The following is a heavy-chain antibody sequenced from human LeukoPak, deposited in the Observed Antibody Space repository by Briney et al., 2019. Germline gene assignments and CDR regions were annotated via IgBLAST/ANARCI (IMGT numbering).Heavy chain of an antibody. Sequence: ASVKVSCKASGYTFSDYHIHWVRQAPGKGLEWMGRIIPSGGGTTYAQKFQGRVTMTRDMSTNIVYMELGSLRSEDTALYYCARDSYGSDYWGQGTLVTVSS. CDR3: ARDSYGSDY. CDR2: IIPSGGGT. V-gene: IGHV1-46*01. CDR1: GYTFSDYH. J-gene: IGHJ4*02. D-gene: IGHD3-16*01.